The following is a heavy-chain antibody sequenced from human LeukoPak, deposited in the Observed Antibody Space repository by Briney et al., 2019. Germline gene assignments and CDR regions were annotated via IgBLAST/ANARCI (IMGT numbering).Heavy chain of an antibody. Sequence: SETLSLTCTVSGGSVSSGSYYWSWIRQAPGKGLEWIGYIYYSGSTNFNPSLKSRVTISVDTSKKQGSLNLSSVTAADTAVYYCARVAARYVGMDVWGQGTTVTVSS. CDR2: IYYSGST. J-gene: IGHJ6*02. CDR1: GGSVSSGSYY. CDR3: ARVAARYVGMDV. V-gene: IGHV4-61*01. D-gene: IGHD6-6*01.